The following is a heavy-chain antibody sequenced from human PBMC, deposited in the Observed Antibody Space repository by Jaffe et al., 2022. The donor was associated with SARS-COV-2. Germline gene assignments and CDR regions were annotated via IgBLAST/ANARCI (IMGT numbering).Heavy chain of an antibody. CDR2: IIPILGIA. J-gene: IGHJ5*02. V-gene: IGHV1-69*08. CDR3: AREGRKEGSSWVLGHHNWFDP. CDR1: GGTFSSYT. D-gene: IGHD6-13*01. Sequence: QVQLVQSGAEVKKPGSSVKVSCKASGGTFSSYTISWVRQAPGQGLEWMGRIIPILGIANYAQKFQGRVTITADKSTSTAYMELSSLRSEDTAVYYCAREGRKEGSSWVLGHHNWFDPWGQGTLVTVSS.